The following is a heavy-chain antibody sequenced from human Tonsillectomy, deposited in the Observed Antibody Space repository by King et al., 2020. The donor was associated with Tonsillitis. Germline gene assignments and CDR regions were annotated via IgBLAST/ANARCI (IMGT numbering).Heavy chain of an antibody. CDR1: GFTFSSSA. J-gene: IGHJ4*02. CDR3: AADARSRVDRFDY. Sequence: QLVQSGPEVKKPGTSVKVSCKTSGFTFSSSAIQWVRQARGQRPEWMGWIVVGSGTANHAQKFQERVTITSDMSTGTAYMELGSLRSEDTAVYYCAADARSRVDRFDYWGQGTLVTVSS. V-gene: IGHV1-58*02. CDR2: IVVGSGTA. D-gene: IGHD5-24*01.